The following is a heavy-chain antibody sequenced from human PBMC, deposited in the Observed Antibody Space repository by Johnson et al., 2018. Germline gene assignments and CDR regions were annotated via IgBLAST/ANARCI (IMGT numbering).Heavy chain of an antibody. CDR1: GGTFSSSG. CDR2: IIPMLGPP. V-gene: IGHV1-69*12. J-gene: IGHJ6*02. Sequence: QVQLVQSGAEVKKPGSSVKVSCKASGGTFSSSGIRWVRQAPGQGLEWMGGIIPMLGPPNYAQKFQDIVTITADESTTTANLEQSSLGSEDTAVYYCARDLVGHTNYYGMDVWGQGTTVTVSS. CDR3: ARDLVGHTNYYGMDV. D-gene: IGHD1-26*01.